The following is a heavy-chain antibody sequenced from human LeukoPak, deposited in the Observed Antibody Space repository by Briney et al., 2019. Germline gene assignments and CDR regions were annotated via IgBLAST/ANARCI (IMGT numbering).Heavy chain of an antibody. CDR3: ARQVVVGNYFDY. J-gene: IGHJ4*02. CDR1: GFPFSSHG. D-gene: IGHD3-22*01. Sequence: RTGGSLRLSCAGSGFPFSSHGMNWVRQAPGKGLEWVANIKQDGSEKYYVDSVKGRFTISRDNAKNSLYLQMNSLRAEDTAVYYCARQVVVGNYFDYWGQGTLVTVSS. V-gene: IGHV3-7*01. CDR2: IKQDGSEK.